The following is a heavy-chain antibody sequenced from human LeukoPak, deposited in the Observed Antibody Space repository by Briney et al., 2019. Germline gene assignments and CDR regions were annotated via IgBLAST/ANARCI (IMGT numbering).Heavy chain of an antibody. D-gene: IGHD1-1*01. V-gene: IGHV3-33*01. J-gene: IGHJ3*02. CDR1: GFTFSSYG. CDR2: IWYDGSNK. Sequence: PGGSLRLSCAASGFTFSSYGMHWVRQAPGKGLEWVAVIWYDGSNKYYADSVKGRFTISRDNSKNTLYLQMNSLRAEDTAVYYCARGMEPVGGDAFDIWGQGTMVTVPS. CDR3: ARGMEPVGGDAFDI.